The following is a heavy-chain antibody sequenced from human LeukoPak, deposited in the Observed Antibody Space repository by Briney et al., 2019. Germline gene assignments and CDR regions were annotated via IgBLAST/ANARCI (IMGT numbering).Heavy chain of an antibody. CDR3: VPTDSSGLD. D-gene: IGHD3-22*01. J-gene: IGHJ4*02. V-gene: IGHV3-74*01. CDR2: TSTDGSST. Sequence: GGSLRLSCEASVFTFSHYWMHGVRQAPGKGLVWVSRTSTDGSSTTYMDSVKGRFTVSRDNAKNTMYLQINSLRAEDTAVYYCVPTDSSGLDWGQGTLVTVSS. CDR1: VFTFSHYW.